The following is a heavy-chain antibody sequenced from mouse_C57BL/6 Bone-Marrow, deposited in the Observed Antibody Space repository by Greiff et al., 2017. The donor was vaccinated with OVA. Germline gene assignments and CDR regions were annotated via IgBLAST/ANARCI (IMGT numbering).Heavy chain of an antibody. J-gene: IGHJ1*03. CDR1: GFTFSDYY. Sequence: EVHLVESEGGLVQPGSSMKLSCTASGFTFSDYYMAWVRQVPEKGLEWVANINYDGSSTYYLDSLKSRFIISRDNAKNILYLQMSSLKSEDTATYYCAREGHYGSSYWYLDVWGTGTTVTVSS. CDR2: INYDGSST. CDR3: AREGHYGSSYWYLDV. V-gene: IGHV5-16*01. D-gene: IGHD1-1*01.